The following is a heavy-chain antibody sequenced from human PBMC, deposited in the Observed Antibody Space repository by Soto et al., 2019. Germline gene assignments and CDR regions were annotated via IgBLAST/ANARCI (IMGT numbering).Heavy chain of an antibody. V-gene: IGHV1-69*06. CDR2: IIPIFGTA. J-gene: IGHJ4*02. CDR1: GGTFSSYA. CDR3: ARSESSGWDFDY. D-gene: IGHD6-19*01. Sequence: SVKVSCKASGGTFSSYAISWVRQAPGQGLEWMGGIIPIFGTANYAQKFQGRVTITADKSTSTAYMELSSLRSEDTAVYYCARSESSGWDFDYWGQGTLVTVSS.